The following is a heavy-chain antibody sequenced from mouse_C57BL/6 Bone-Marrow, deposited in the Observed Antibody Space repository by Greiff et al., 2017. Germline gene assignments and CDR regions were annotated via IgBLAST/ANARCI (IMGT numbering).Heavy chain of an antibody. J-gene: IGHJ2*01. V-gene: IGHV1-80*01. Sequence: LQESGAELVKPGASVKISCKASGYVFSNYWMNWVKQRPGTGLEWIGHLIPGDGDTNYNGKFKGKAPLTAANYSRTAYMQLSSLTSEDCAVYCCARGGYWGPGTTLTVSS. CDR3: ARGGY. CDR2: LIPGDGDT. CDR1: GYVFSNYW.